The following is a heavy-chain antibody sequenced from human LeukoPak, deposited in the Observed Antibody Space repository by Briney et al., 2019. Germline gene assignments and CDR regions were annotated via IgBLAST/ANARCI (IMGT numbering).Heavy chain of an antibody. CDR1: GYTFTSYY. CDR2: INPSGGST. J-gene: IGHJ4*02. V-gene: IGHV1-46*01. Sequence: ASVKVSCKASGYTFTSYYMHWVRQAPGQGLEWMGIINPSGGSTGYAQKFQGRVTMTRDTSTSTVYMELSSLRSEDTAVYYCARDLTDQRAAAADWGQGTLVTVSS. CDR3: ARDLTDQRAAAAD. D-gene: IGHD6-13*01.